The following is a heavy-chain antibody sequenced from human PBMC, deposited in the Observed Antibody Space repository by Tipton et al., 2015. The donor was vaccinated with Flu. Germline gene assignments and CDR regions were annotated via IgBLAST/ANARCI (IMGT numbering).Heavy chain of an antibody. Sequence: TLSLTCTVSGGSISSGSYFWTWIRQPAGKGLEWIGRIYTSGSTNYNPSLKSRVTISVDTSKNQFSLKLSSVTAADTAIYYCASDRGNWGSVWFDPWGQGTLVTVSS. D-gene: IGHD7-27*01. V-gene: IGHV4-61*02. CDR3: ASDRGNWGSVWFDP. CDR2: IYTSGST. CDR1: GGSISSGSYF. J-gene: IGHJ5*02.